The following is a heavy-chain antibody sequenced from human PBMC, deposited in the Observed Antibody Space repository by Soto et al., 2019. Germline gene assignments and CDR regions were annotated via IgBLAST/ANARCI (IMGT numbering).Heavy chain of an antibody. D-gene: IGHD5-18*01. V-gene: IGHV4-59*08. J-gene: IGHJ5*02. CDR2: IYYSGST. CDR3: ARRGYSYGYFWFDP. CDR1: GGSISSYY. Sequence: TLSLTCTGSGGSISSYYWSWIRQPPGKGLEWIGYIYYSGSTNYNPSLKSRVTISVDTSKNQFSLKLSSVTAADTAVYYCARRGYSYGYFWFDPWGQGTLVTVSS.